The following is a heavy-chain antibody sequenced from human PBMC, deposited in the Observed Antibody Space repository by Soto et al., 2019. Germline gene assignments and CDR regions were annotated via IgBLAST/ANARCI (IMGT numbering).Heavy chain of an antibody. CDR3: ARESYYGSGSYYYYFDY. Sequence: QVQLVQSGAEVKKPGASVKVSCKASGYTFTSSGISWVRQAPGQGLEWMGWISAYNGNTDYAQKLQGRVTMTTDTSTSTAYMELRSLRSDDTAVYYCARESYYGSGSYYYYFDYWGQGTLVTVSS. J-gene: IGHJ4*02. CDR1: GYTFTSSG. V-gene: IGHV1-18*04. CDR2: ISAYNGNT. D-gene: IGHD3-10*01.